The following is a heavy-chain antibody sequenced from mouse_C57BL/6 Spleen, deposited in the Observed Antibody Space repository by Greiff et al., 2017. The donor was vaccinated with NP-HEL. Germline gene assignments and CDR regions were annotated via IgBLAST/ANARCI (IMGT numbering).Heavy chain of an antibody. CDR2: IDPSDSYT. CDR3: AREGTVVALYAMDY. J-gene: IGHJ4*01. Sequence: QVQLKQSGAELVRPGTSVKLSCKASGYTFTSYWMHWVKQRPGQGLEWIGVIDPSDSYTNYNQKFKGKATLTVDTSSSTAYMQLSSLTSEDSAVYYCAREGTVVALYAMDYWGQGTSVTVSS. CDR1: GYTFTSYW. V-gene: IGHV1-59*01. D-gene: IGHD1-1*01.